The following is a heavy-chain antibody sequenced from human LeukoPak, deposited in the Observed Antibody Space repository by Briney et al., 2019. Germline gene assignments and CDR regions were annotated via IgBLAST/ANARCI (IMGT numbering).Heavy chain of an antibody. CDR1: GYTFTSYG. D-gene: IGHD3-10*01. CDR2: ISAYNGNT. J-gene: IGHJ5*02. Sequence: ASVKVSCKASGYTFTSYGISWVRQAPGQGLEWMGWISAYNGNTNYAQKLQGRVTMTTDTSTNTAYMELRSLRSDDTAMYYCARGLGTYSVSGHKYDTLWFDPWGQGTLVTVSS. V-gene: IGHV1-18*01. CDR3: ARGLGTYSVSGHKYDTLWFDP.